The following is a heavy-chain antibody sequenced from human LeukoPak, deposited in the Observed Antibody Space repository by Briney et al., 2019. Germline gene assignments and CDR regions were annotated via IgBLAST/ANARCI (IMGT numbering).Heavy chain of an antibody. CDR2: ISYDGSNK. CDR3: AKTILSARITMVRDRGYFDY. Sequence: GGSLRLSCAASGFTFSSYGMHWVRQAPGKGLEWVAVISYDGSNKYYADSVKGRFTISRDNSKNTLYLQMNSLRAEDTAVYYCAKTILSARITMVRDRGYFDYWGQGTLVTVSS. V-gene: IGHV3-30*18. J-gene: IGHJ4*02. CDR1: GFTFSSYG. D-gene: IGHD3-10*01.